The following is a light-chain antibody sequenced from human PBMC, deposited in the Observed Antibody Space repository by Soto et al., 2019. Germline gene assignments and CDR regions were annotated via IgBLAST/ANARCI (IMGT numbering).Light chain of an antibody. V-gene: IGKV1-39*01. CDR3: QQSYTAPAT. Sequence: DIQMTQSPSSLSASVGDRVTITCRASQNINSYLNWYQHRPGKAPKLLIYAASSLQSGVPSRFSGSGSGTDFTLTISSLQSEDLATYYCQQSYTAPATFGGGTKVDIK. CDR1: QNINSY. CDR2: AAS. J-gene: IGKJ4*01.